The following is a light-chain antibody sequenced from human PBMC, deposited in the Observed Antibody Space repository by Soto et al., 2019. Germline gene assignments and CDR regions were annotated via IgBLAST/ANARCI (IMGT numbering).Light chain of an antibody. J-gene: IGKJ5*01. CDR2: AAS. Sequence: DIQMTQSPSSLSASVGDRVTITCRASQSISSYLNWYQQKPGKAPKLLIYAASSLQSGVPSRFSGSGSGTDFTLTISSLQPEDFATYYCQQSCSTPPITFGQGTRL. V-gene: IGKV1-39*01. CDR3: QQSCSTPPIT. CDR1: QSISSY.